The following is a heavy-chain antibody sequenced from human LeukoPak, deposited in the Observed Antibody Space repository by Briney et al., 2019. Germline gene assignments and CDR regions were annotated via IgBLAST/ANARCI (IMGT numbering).Heavy chain of an antibody. CDR3: ARERGDGYNYVDY. D-gene: IGHD5-24*01. CDR1: GYTFTGYY. CDR2: INPNSGGT. Sequence: WASVKVSCKASGYTFTGYYMHWVRQAPGQGLEWMGWINPNSGGTNYAQKFQGRVTMTRDTSISTAYMELSRLRSDDTAVYYCARERGDGYNYVDYWGQGTLVTVSS. J-gene: IGHJ4*02. V-gene: IGHV1-2*02.